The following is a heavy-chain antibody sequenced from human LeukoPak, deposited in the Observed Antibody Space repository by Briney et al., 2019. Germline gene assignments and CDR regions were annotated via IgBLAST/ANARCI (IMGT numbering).Heavy chain of an antibody. Sequence: PSETLSLTCTVSGGSISSYYWSWIRQPPGKGLEWIGYIYYSGSANYNPSLRSRVIILVDTSKNQFSLKLSSVTAADTAVYYCARGTVTTSMKAFDIWGQGTMVTVSS. CDR3: ARGTVTTSMKAFDI. J-gene: IGHJ3*02. CDR1: GGSISSYY. V-gene: IGHV4-59*08. CDR2: IYYSGSA. D-gene: IGHD4-17*01.